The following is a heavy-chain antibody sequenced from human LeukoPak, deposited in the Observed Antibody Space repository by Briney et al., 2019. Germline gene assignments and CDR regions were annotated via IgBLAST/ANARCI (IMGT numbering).Heavy chain of an antibody. D-gene: IGHD3-16*01. Sequence: SETLSLTCTVSGGSISSYYWSWIRQPPGKGLEWIGSFYDSGSTYYNPSLKSRVTISVDTSKNQFSLKLSSVTAADTAVYYCARRGSDYVWGSFDYWGQGTLVTVSS. J-gene: IGHJ4*02. V-gene: IGHV4-39*01. CDR1: GGSISSYY. CDR2: FYDSGST. CDR3: ARRGSDYVWGSFDY.